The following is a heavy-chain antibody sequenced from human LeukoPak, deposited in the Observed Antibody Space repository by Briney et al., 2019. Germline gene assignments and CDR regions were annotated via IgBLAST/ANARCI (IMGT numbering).Heavy chain of an antibody. CDR1: GASITTYY. CDR3: ARDILDVGATHYFDY. J-gene: IGHJ4*02. CDR2: IHSSGSA. Sequence: SETLSLTCTVSGASITTYYWSWIRQPPGKGLEYIGQIHSSGSANYNPSLKSRVAMSLAASKNQFSLTVSSVPAADTAIYYCARDILDVGATHYFDYWGQGNLLTVSS. D-gene: IGHD1-26*01. V-gene: IGHV4-59*01.